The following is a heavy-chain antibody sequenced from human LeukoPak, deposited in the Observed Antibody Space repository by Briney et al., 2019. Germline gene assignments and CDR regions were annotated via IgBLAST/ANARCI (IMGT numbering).Heavy chain of an antibody. V-gene: IGHV3-23*01. D-gene: IGHD5-12*01. J-gene: IGHJ4*02. CDR3: AKEGGYRADLAY. CDR2: ISGIDGGT. Sequence: GGSLRLSCAGSEFTFKYATAWVRRAPGRGLEWVSSISGIDGGTYYAASVKGRFTISRDTSRNTLFLQMNNMRTEDAAVYYCAKEGGYRADLAYWGPRTLVTVSS. CDR1: EFTFKYA.